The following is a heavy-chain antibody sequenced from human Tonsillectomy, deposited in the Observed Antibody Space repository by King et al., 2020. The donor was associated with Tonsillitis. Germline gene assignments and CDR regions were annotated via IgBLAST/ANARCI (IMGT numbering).Heavy chain of an antibody. V-gene: IGHV1-46*01. J-gene: IGHJ5*02. CDR1: GYSFTNFY. CDR3: ARVRQQLRYEGIFDH. D-gene: IGHD6-13*01. Sequence: VQLVESGADVKMPGASVTVSCKASGYSFTNFYMHWVRQAPGQGLEWMGVINPSGGGTSYAQKFQGRVTMTYDTSTSTIYMELRSLRSEDTAVYYCARVRQQLRYEGIFDHWGQGTLVTVSS. CDR2: INPSGGGT.